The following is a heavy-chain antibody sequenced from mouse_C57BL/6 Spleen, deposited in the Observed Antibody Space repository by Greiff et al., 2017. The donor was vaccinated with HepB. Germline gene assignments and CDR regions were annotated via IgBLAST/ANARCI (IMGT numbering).Heavy chain of an antibody. CDR2: IDPSDSYT. J-gene: IGHJ2*01. CDR1: GSTFTSYW. V-gene: IGHV1-50*01. D-gene: IGHD3-3*01. CDR3: ARSGDPYYFDY. Sequence: VQLQQPGAELVKPGASVKLSCKASGSTFTSYWMQWVKQRPGQGLEWIGEIDPSDSYTNYNQKFKGKATLTVDTSSSTAYMQLSSLTSEDSAVYYCARSGDPYYFDYWGQGTTLTVSS.